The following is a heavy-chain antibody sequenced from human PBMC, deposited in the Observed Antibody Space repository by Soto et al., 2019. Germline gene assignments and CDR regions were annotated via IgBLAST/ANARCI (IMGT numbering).Heavy chain of an antibody. J-gene: IGHJ6*02. V-gene: IGHV3-30*18. CDR1: GSTCSSYG. CDR3: AKDSCGGDCYWYYGMDV. Sequence: QVQLVESGGGVDQPGGSLRLSCAASGSTCSSYGMHWVRQAPGTGLDWVALISYDGSSKYYGDSVKGRFTISRDNSKNTLYLQMNSLRAEDTAVYYCAKDSCGGDCYWYYGMDVWGQGTTVTVSS. D-gene: IGHD2-21*02. CDR2: ISYDGSSK.